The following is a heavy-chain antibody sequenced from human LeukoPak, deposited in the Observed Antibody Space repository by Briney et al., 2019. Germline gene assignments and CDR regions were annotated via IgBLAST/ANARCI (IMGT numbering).Heavy chain of an antibody. V-gene: IGHV4-59*01. CDR2: IYYSGST. CDR3: ASESPSYYYGSGSRLDY. Sequence: SETLSLTCTVSGVSISSYYWSWIRQPPGKGLEWIGYIYYSGSTNYNPSLKSRVTISVDTSKNQFSLKLSSVTAADTAVYYCASESPSYYYGSGSRLDYWGQGTLVTVSS. D-gene: IGHD3-10*01. J-gene: IGHJ4*02. CDR1: GVSISSYY.